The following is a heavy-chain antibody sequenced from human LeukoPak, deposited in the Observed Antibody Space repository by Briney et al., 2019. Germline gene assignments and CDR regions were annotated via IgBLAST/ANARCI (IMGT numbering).Heavy chain of an antibody. CDR2: INTNTGNP. CDR3: ARGPLHYVVVVAATPVDY. Sequence: ASVKVSCKASGYTFTSYAMNWVRQAPGQGLEWMGWINTNTGNPTYAQGFTGRFVFSLDTSVSTAYLQISSLKAEDTAVYYCARGPLHYVVVVAATPVDYWGQGTLVTVSS. D-gene: IGHD2-15*01. J-gene: IGHJ4*02. CDR1: GYTFTSYA. V-gene: IGHV7-4-1*02.